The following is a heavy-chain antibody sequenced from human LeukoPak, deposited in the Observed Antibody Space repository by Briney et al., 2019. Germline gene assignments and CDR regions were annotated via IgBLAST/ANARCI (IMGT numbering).Heavy chain of an antibody. CDR2: IIPXXXXA. CDR3: ARAYYYDSSGYPTLYYYYGMDV. J-gene: IGHJ6*02. Sequence: SVKVSCKASGGTFSSYAISWVRQAPGQGLEWMGGIIPXXXXANYAQKFQGRVTITADESTSTAYMELSSLRSEDTAVYYCARAYYYDSSGYPTLYYYYGMDVWGQGTTVTVSS. D-gene: IGHD3-22*01. CDR1: GGTFSSYA. V-gene: IGHV1-69*13.